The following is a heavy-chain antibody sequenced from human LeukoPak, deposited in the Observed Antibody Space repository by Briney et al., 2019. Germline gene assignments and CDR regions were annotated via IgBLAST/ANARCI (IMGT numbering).Heavy chain of an antibody. J-gene: IGHJ4*02. CDR1: GFTVSSNY. Sequence: GGSLRLSCAASGFTVSSNYMSWVRQAPGKGLEWVSVIYSGGSTYYAASVKGRFTISTDNSKNTLYLQMNSLRADDTAVYYFARFEYFYDPPAFDYWGQGTLVTVSS. D-gene: IGHD3-22*01. CDR3: ARFEYFYDPPAFDY. V-gene: IGHV3-66*02. CDR2: IYSGGST.